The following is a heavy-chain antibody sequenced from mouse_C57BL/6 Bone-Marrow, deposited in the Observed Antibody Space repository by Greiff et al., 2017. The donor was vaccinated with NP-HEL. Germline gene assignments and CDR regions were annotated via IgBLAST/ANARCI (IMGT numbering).Heavy chain of an antibody. CDR1: GYTFTSYW. CDR2: IDPSDSYT. V-gene: IGHV1-50*01. Sequence: QVQLQQPGAELVKPGASVKLSCKASGYTFTSYWMQWVKQRPGQGLEWIGEIDPSDSYTNYNQKFKGQAILTVDTSSSTAYMQLSSLTSEDSAVYYCAREELRYFGVGGTGTTVTVTA. J-gene: IGHJ1*03. CDR3: AREELRYFGV.